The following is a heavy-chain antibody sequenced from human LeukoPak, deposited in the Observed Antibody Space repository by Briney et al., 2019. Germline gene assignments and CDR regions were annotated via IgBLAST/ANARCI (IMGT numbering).Heavy chain of an antibody. CDR3: ARDTYYDILTGYDYLDAFDI. V-gene: IGHV4-34*01. CDR2: INHSGST. D-gene: IGHD3-9*01. J-gene: IGHJ3*02. CDR1: GGSFSGYY. Sequence: SETLSLTCAVYGGSFSGYYWSWIRQPPGKGLEWIGEINHSGSTNYNPSLKSRVTISVDTSKNQFSLKLSSVTAADTAVYYCARDTYYDILTGYDYLDAFDIWGQGTMVTISS.